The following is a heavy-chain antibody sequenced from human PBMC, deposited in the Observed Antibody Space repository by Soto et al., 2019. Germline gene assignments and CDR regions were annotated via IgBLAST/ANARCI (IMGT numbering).Heavy chain of an antibody. D-gene: IGHD6-19*01. CDR2: VSGSGDST. Sequence: GGSLRLSCVASGFTFSSYAMSWFRQAPGKGLEWVSGVSGSGDSTYYADSVKGRFTISRDNSKNTLYLQLTSLRAEDAAVYFCARESFNSGWYIDYWGQGTPVTVSS. CDR3: ARESFNSGWYIDY. V-gene: IGHV3-23*01. CDR1: GFTFSSYA. J-gene: IGHJ4*02.